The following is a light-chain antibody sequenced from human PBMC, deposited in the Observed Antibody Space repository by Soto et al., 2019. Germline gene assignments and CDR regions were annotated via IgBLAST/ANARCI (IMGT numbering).Light chain of an antibody. CDR3: QQYGRSPFT. CDR1: QSVSTNY. V-gene: IGKV3-20*01. J-gene: IGKJ3*01. CDR2: GAF. Sequence: EIVLTQSPGTLSLSPGERATLSCRASQSVSTNYLAWYQQKPGQAPWLLIYGAFNRAGGVPDRFSGSVSGTDFTLTISRLEPEDFAVHYCQQYGRSPFTFGPGTKVDIK.